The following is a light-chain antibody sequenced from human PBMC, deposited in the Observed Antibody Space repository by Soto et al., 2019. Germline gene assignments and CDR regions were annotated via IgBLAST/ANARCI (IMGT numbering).Light chain of an antibody. J-gene: IGKJ1*01. V-gene: IGKV1-39*01. Sequence: DIQMTQSPSSLSASVGDRVTIPCRASQNITTYLNWYQQKPGKAPKLLIYGASSLQNGVPSRFRGSGAGTHFTLTISSLQPEDFATYYCQQGYSTLTWTFGQGTKVELK. CDR1: QNITTY. CDR2: GAS. CDR3: QQGYSTLTWT.